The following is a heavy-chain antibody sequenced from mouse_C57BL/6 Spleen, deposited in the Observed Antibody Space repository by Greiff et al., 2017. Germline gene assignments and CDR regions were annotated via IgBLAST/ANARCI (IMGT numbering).Heavy chain of an antibody. CDR2: IYPGDGDT. V-gene: IGHV1-80*01. D-gene: IGHD1-1*01. CDR3: ARGLLITTVVATNY. J-gene: IGHJ2*01. Sequence: QVQLQQSGAELVKPGASVKISCKASGYAFSSYWMNWVKQRPGKGLEWIGQIYPGDGDTNYNGKFKGKATLTADKSSSTAYMQLSSLTSEDSAVYFCARGLLITTVVATNYWGQGTTLTVSS. CDR1: GYAFSSYW.